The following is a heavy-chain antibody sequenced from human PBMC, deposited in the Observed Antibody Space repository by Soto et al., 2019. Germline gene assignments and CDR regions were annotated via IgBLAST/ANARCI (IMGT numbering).Heavy chain of an antibody. V-gene: IGHV4-39*01. D-gene: IGHD1-1*01. J-gene: IGHJ4*02. CDR2: IDYSGNI. CDR3: ARHIHNQGFEYYFDS. Sequence: QLQLPESGPGLVKPSETLSLTCNASGGSITSSGSAWGWIRQSPGKGLEWIGTIDYSGNIYYIPSLKSRITISVDTSKNQISLKLSSVTAADTAVYYCARHIHNQGFEYYFDSWGQGTLVTVSS. CDR1: GGSITSSGSA.